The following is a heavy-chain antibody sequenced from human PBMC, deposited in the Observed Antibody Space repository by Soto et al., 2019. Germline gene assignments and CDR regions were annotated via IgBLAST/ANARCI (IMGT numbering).Heavy chain of an antibody. Sequence: GPVKVSCKASGYTFTGYYMHWVRQAPGQGLEWMGWINPNSGGTNYAQKFQGWVTMTRDTSISTAYMELSRLRSDDTAVYYCARGPTLSAFDIWGQGTMVTVSS. D-gene: IGHD3-16*01. CDR2: INPNSGGT. J-gene: IGHJ3*02. CDR1: GYTFTGYY. CDR3: ARGPTLSAFDI. V-gene: IGHV1-2*04.